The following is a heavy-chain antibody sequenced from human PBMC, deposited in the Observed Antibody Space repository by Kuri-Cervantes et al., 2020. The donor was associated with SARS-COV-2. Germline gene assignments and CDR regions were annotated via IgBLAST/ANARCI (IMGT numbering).Heavy chain of an antibody. CDR3: ARHEYSSSGVDY. J-gene: IGHJ4*02. CDR2: IYYSGRT. V-gene: IGHV4-39*01. Sequence: SETLSLTCTVSGGSISSSSYYWGWIRQPPGKGLEWIGSIYYSGRTYYNPSLKSRVTISVDTSKNQFSLKLSSVTAADTAVYYCARHEYSSSGVDYWGQGTLVTVSS. CDR1: GGSISSSSYY. D-gene: IGHD6-13*01.